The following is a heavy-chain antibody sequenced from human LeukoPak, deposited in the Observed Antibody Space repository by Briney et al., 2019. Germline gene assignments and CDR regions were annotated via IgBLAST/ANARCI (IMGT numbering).Heavy chain of an antibody. J-gene: IGHJ4*02. CDR3: ARSRTGGSSFDH. D-gene: IGHD1-26*01. V-gene: IGHV4-59*01. CDR2: LYDSGST. CDR1: GVSISTYY. Sequence: SETLSLTCTVSGVSISTYYWSWIRQPPGKGLERIGYLYDSGSTTYNPSLKSRVTISLDTSKNQFSLKLTSVTAADTAVYFCARSRTGGSSFDHWGQGSLVTVSS.